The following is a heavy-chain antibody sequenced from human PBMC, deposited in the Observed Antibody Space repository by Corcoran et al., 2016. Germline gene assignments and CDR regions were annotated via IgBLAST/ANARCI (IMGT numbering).Heavy chain of an antibody. J-gene: IGHJ6*02. CDR3: ANWLDYYGSGSYDYYYGMDV. D-gene: IGHD3-10*01. V-gene: IGHV3-48*04. CDR2: ISSSSSTI. Sequence: EVQLVESGGGLVQPGGSLRLSCAASGFTFSSYSMNWVRQAPGKGLEWVSYISSSSSTIYYADSVKGRFTISRDNAKNSLYLQMNSLRAEDTAVYYCANWLDYYGSGSYDYYYGMDVWGQGTTVTVSS. CDR1: GFTFSSYS.